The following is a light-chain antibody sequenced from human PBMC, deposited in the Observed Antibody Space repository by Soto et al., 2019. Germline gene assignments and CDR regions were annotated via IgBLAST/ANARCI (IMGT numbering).Light chain of an antibody. CDR2: EVS. Sequence: QSVLTQPPSVSGSPGQLVAISCTGTSSDVGSYNRVSWYQHPPGAAPKLMIYEVSNRPPGVPDRFPGSKSGNTASLTISGLQAEDEADYYCNSYTGSSTYVFGTGTKVTVL. J-gene: IGLJ1*01. V-gene: IGLV2-18*02. CDR3: NSYTGSSTYV. CDR1: SSDVGSYNR.